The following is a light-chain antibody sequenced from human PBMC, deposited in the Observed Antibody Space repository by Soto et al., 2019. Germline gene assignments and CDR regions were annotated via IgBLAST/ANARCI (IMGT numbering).Light chain of an antibody. CDR2: GNS. Sequence: QSVLTQPPSVSGASGQRVTISCTGCSSNIGAGYDVHWYQQLPGTAPKLLIYGNSNRPSGVPDRFSGSKSGTSASLAITGLQAEDEAYYYCQSYDSSLSGYVFGTGTKVTV. J-gene: IGLJ1*01. V-gene: IGLV1-40*01. CDR1: SSNIGAGYD. CDR3: QSYDSSLSGYV.